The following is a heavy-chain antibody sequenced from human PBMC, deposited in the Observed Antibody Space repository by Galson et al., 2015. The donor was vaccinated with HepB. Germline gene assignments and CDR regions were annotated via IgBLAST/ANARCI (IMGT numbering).Heavy chain of an antibody. CDR1: GFTFSSYS. J-gene: IGHJ6*02. Sequence: SLRLSCAASGFTFSSYSMNWVRQAPGKGLEWVSSISSSSSYIYYADSVKGRFTISRDNAKNSLYLQMNSLRAEDTAVYYCARGGSGSYYSPGGDQAYYYGMDVWGQGTTVTVSS. D-gene: IGHD3-10*01. CDR3: ARGGSGSYYSPGGDQAYYYGMDV. V-gene: IGHV3-21*01. CDR2: ISSSSSYI.